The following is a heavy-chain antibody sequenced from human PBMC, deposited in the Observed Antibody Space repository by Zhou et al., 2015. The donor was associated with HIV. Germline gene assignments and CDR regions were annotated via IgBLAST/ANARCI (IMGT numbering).Heavy chain of an antibody. CDR2: MNPDSGNT. D-gene: IGHD2-15*01. V-gene: IGHV1-8*01. Sequence: QVQLVQSGTEVKKPGASVKVSCKASGYTFTSYDINWVRQATGQGLEWMGWMNPDSGNTGYAQKFQGRVTMTRNTSISTAYMELSSLRSEDTALYYCARWGCSGGSCYWYFDLWGRGTLVTVSS. J-gene: IGHJ2*01. CDR1: GYTFTSYD. CDR3: ARWGCSGGSCYWYFDL.